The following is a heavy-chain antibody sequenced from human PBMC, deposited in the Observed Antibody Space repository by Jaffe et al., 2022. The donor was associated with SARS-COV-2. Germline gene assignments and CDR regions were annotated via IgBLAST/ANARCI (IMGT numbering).Heavy chain of an antibody. D-gene: IGHD2-2*01. CDR1: GFTFSSYA. CDR3: ARDRCGSGTSCYQGPYYGMDV. Sequence: EEQLLESGGGLVQPGGSLKLSCAASGFTFSSYAMSWVRQAPGKGLEWVSGMSGSGGSTFFADSVRGRFTIFRDNSKNTLYLQMDSLRADDTAVYYCARDRCGSGTSCYQGPYYGMDVWGQGTTVTVSS. CDR2: MSGSGGST. V-gene: IGHV3-23*01. J-gene: IGHJ6*02.